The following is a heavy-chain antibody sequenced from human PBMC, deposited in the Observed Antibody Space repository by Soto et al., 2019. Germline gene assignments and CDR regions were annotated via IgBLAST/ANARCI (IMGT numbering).Heavy chain of an antibody. J-gene: IGHJ6*02. Sequence: EVKLVESRGGLIQPGGSLRLSCAVSGLTVSSYAMSWVRQAPGEGLEWVSVIYASDSTHYVDSVKGRFTISRDNSKNTLFLQMNSLRAEDTAVYYCAKGWMDVWGQGTTVTVS. CDR2: IYASDST. CDR1: GLTVSSYA. CDR3: AKGWMDV. V-gene: IGHV3-53*01.